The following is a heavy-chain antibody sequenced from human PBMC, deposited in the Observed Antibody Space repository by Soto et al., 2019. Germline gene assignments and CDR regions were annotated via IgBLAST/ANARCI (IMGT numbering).Heavy chain of an antibody. Sequence: ASVKVPCKASGYTFPSYVISWVRQAPGQGLEWMGWISAYNGNTNYAKKLQGRVTMTTDTSTSTAYMELRSLRSDDTAVYYCARDKGVGAYYDFWSGYYYYMDVWGKGTTVTVSS. J-gene: IGHJ6*03. CDR2: ISAYNGNT. D-gene: IGHD3-3*01. CDR1: GYTFPSYV. V-gene: IGHV1-18*01. CDR3: ARDKGVGAYYDFWSGYYYYMDV.